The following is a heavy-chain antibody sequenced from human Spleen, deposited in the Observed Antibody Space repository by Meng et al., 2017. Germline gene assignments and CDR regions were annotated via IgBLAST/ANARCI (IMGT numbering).Heavy chain of an antibody. CDR2: ISYSGSN. CDR1: GGSIRSGDYY. J-gene: IGHJ5*02. CDR3: ARTNYGDYNWFDP. V-gene: IGHV4-30-4*01. D-gene: IGHD4-17*01. Sequence: QLQLQESGPGLRKPSQNPHLNCTVSGGSIRSGDYYWSWIRQPPGKGLEWIGHISYSGSNQYNPSLRSRVAISIDTSKNQFSLKLTSVTAADTAVYFCARTNYGDYNWFDPWGQGTLVTVSS.